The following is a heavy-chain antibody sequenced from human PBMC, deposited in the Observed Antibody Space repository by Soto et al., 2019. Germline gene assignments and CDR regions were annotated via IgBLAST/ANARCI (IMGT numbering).Heavy chain of an antibody. D-gene: IGHD3-10*01. J-gene: IGHJ4*02. CDR2: IKGGGGST. CDR1: GLPLSGYW. Sequence: GGCLRLSCAASGLPLSGYWMNWVRPAPGKGLEWVSAIKGGGGSTYYADSVKGRFTISRDNSKNTLYLQMNSLRAEDTAVYYCAKDLWFGELLYLFDYWGQGTLVTVSS. V-gene: IGHV3-23*01. CDR3: AKDLWFGELLYLFDY.